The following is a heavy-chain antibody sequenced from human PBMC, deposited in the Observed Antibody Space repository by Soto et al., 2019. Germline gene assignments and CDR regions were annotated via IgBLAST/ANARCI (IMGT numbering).Heavy chain of an antibody. Sequence: SETLSLTCTVSGVSISSSSYYWVLIRQPPGKGLEWIGSIYYSGSTYYNPSLKSRVTISVDTSKNQFSLKLSSVTAADTAVYYCAREHGDSSSDYYYYYMDVWGKGTTVTVSS. CDR1: GVSISSSSYY. V-gene: IGHV4-39*01. D-gene: IGHD4-17*01. CDR3: AREHGDSSSDYYYYYMDV. CDR2: IYYSGST. J-gene: IGHJ6*03.